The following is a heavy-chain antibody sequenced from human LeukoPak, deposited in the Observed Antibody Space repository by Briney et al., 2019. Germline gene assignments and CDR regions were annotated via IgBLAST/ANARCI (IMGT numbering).Heavy chain of an antibody. V-gene: IGHV3-23*01. D-gene: IGHD5-24*01. CDR2: ISGSGGST. CDR1: GFTLSSYA. J-gene: IGHJ4*02. Sequence: GGSLRLSCAASGFTLSSYAMSWVRQAPGKGLEWVSAISGSGGSTYYADSVKGRFTISRDNSKNTLYLQMNSLRAEDTAVYYCAKDRRDGYKTFDYWGQGTLVTVSS. CDR3: AKDRRDGYKTFDY.